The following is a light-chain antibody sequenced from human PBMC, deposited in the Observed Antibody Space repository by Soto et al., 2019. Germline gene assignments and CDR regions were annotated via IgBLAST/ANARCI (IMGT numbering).Light chain of an antibody. V-gene: IGLV2-23*01. CDR1: SGFVGSFSL. J-gene: IGLJ1*01. Sequence: QSVLAQPASVSGSPGQSVTISCTGSSGFVGSFSLVSWYQQHPGKAPKVMISEGHRRPSGVPDRFSGSTSVNSASLTISGLQADDEAAYHCCLYIGATTYVFGTGTKLTVL. CDR2: EGH. CDR3: CLYIGATTYV.